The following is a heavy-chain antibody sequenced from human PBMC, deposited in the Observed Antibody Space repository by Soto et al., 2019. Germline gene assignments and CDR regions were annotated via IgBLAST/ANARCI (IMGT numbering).Heavy chain of an antibody. V-gene: IGHV4-34*01. CDR2: INRTGGT. Sequence: PSETLSLTCAVYGGSVNGYYWNWIRQPPGKGLEWIGEINRTGGTHYNPSLKSRVTMSVDTSKNQFSLRLSSVTAADTAIYYCATRITAFGLLIPPFDPWGQGTQVTVSS. J-gene: IGHJ5*02. CDR1: GGSVNGYY. CDR3: ATRITAFGLLIPPFDP. D-gene: IGHD3-3*01.